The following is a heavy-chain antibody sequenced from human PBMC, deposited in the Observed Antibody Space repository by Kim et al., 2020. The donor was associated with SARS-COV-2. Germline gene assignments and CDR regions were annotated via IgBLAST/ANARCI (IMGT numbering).Heavy chain of an antibody. D-gene: IGHD5-18*01. Sequence: GGSLRLSCAASGFTFSSYGMHWVRQAPGQGLEWVAVISYDGSNKYYADSVKGRFTISRDKYKNTLYLQMNSLRAEDTAVYYCARDRRIQLWSNYYYGMDVWGKGNTVPVSS. CDR2: ISYDGSNK. CDR3: ARDRRIQLWSNYYYGMDV. V-gene: IGHV3-30*03. CDR1: GFTFSSYG. J-gene: IGHJ6*04.